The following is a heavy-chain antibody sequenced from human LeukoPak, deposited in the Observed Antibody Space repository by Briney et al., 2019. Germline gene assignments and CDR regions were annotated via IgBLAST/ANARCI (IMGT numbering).Heavy chain of an antibody. V-gene: IGHV4-39*07. CDR2: INHSGST. CDR1: GGSISSGGYY. Sequence: SETLSLTCTVSGGSISSGGYYWSWIRQPPGKGLEWIGEINHSGSTNYNPSLKSRVTISVDTSKNQFSLKLSSVTAADTAVYYCARGVDIVATLNLLDDYFDYWGQGTLVTVSS. J-gene: IGHJ4*02. D-gene: IGHD5-12*01. CDR3: ARGVDIVATLNLLDDYFDY.